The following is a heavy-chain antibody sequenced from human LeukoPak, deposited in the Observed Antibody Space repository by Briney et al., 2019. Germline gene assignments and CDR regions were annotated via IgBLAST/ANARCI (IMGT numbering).Heavy chain of an antibody. V-gene: IGHV3-23*01. CDR3: AKDRVPAYYDSSGLIDY. J-gene: IGHJ4*02. Sequence: PGGSLRLSCAASGFTFSSYAMSWVRQAPGKGLEWVSAISGSGGSTYYADSVKGRFTISRDNSKNTLYLQMNSLRAEDTAVYYCAKDRVPAYYDSSGLIDYWGQGTLVTVSS. CDR1: GFTFSSYA. CDR2: ISGSGGST. D-gene: IGHD3-22*01.